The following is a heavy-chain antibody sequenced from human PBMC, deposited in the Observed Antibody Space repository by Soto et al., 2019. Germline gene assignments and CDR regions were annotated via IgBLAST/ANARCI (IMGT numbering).Heavy chain of an antibody. V-gene: IGHV3-48*02. J-gene: IGHJ6*02. Sequence: GGXLRLSCAASGFTFSSYSMNWVRQAPGKGLEWVSYISSSSSTIYYADSVKGRFTISRDNAKNSLYLQMNSLRDEDTAVYYCAIDSQEQWLVSGMDVWGQGTTVTVSS. CDR1: GFTFSSYS. CDR3: AIDSQEQWLVSGMDV. D-gene: IGHD6-19*01. CDR2: ISSSSSTI.